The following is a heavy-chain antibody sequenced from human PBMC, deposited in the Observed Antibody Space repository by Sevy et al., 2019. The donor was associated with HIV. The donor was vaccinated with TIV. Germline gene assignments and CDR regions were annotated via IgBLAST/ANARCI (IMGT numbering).Heavy chain of an antibody. J-gene: IGHJ3*01. Sequence: GGSLRLSCAASGFTFNSYAMSWVRQAPGKGLEWVSSISSGSSYIYYADSVKGRFTISRDNAKNSLSLEMNSLRVEDTAIYYCARDDYDTTPCAFDVWGQGTMVTVSS. D-gene: IGHD3-22*01. CDR3: ARDDYDTTPCAFDV. CDR2: ISSGSSYI. CDR1: GFTFNSYA. V-gene: IGHV3-21*06.